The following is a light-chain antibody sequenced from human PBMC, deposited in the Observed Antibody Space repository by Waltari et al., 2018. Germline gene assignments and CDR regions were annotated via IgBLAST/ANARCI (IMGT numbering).Light chain of an antibody. CDR3: CSYSISNIV. Sequence: SALTQPSSVSGSPGQSITISCTATGSDVGDYNYPSWYQQHTGAAPNILLFDVSNRPSGVPHRFSGSKSGNTASLTISGLQTEDEADYYCCSYSISNIVFGSGTKVTVL. V-gene: IGLV2-14*03. CDR1: GSDVGDYNY. CDR2: DVS. J-gene: IGLJ1*01.